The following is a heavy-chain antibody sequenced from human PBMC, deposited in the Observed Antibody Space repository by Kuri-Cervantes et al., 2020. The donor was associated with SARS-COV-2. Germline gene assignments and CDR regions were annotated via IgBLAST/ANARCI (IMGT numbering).Heavy chain of an antibody. CDR2: IWYDGSNK. J-gene: IGHJ3*02. D-gene: IGHD3-22*01. CDR1: GFTFSSYA. CDR3: ARSTPFRRLVVISQGGAFDI. Sequence: GESLKSPCAASGFTFSSYAMHWVRQAPGKGLEWVAVIWYDGSNKYYADSVKGRFTISRDNSKNTVFLQMDSLRAEDTAVYYCARSTPFRRLVVISQGGAFDIWGQGTMVTVSS. V-gene: IGHV3-33*01.